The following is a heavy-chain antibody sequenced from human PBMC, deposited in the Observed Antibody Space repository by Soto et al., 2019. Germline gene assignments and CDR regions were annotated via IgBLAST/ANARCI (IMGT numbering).Heavy chain of an antibody. D-gene: IGHD5-12*01. J-gene: IGHJ4*02. CDR2: ISASGSRT. V-gene: IGHV3-23*01. Sequence: EVQLLESGGGRVQPGGSLRLSCAASGFTLSSFAMGWVRQASGKGLEWVSDISASGSRTTYADFVRGRFTVSRDNSNNTPILPMYILTVEDTAVYDCAKSSLGMATTSFDSWGQGALVAVSS. CDR3: AKSSLGMATTSFDS. CDR1: GFTLSSFA.